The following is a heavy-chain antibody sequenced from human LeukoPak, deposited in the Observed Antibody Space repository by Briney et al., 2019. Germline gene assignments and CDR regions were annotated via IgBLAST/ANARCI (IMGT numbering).Heavy chain of an antibody. CDR2: IYHSGST. CDR1: GGSISSSNW. D-gene: IGHD6-13*01. CDR3: ARRSSWSTNYYYYYMDV. J-gene: IGHJ6*03. V-gene: IGHV4-4*02. Sequence: PSGTLSLTCAVSGGSISSSNWWSWVRQPPGKGLEWIGEIYHSGSTNYNPSLKSRVTISVDKSKNQFSLKLSSVTAADTAVYYCARRSSWSTNYYYYYMDVWGKGTTVTVSS.